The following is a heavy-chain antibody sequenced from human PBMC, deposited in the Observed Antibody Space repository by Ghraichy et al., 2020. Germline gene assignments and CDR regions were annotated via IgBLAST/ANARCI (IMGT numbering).Heavy chain of an antibody. Sequence: SETLSLTCAVSGYSISSGYYWGWIRQPPGKGLEWIGSIYHSGSTYYNPSLKSRVTISVDTSKNQFSLKLSSVTAADTAVYYCARVENFYGDYVSGSYFDYWGQGTLVTVSS. D-gene: IGHD4-17*01. J-gene: IGHJ4*02. CDR2: IYHSGST. V-gene: IGHV4-38-2*01. CDR1: GYSISSGYY. CDR3: ARVENFYGDYVSGSYFDY.